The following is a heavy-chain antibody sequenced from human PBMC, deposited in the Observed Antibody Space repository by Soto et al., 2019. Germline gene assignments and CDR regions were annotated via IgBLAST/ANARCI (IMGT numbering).Heavy chain of an antibody. D-gene: IGHD2-2*03. CDR2: VSADSGNT. J-gene: IGHJ4*02. Sequence: VHLVQSGAGVKKPGASVKVSCKASGYTFSAYGISWVRQAPGQGLEWVGWVSADSGNTRYAQKVQGRVTMNTDTSTSTAYMEVRSLRSDDTAVYYCVVDYKDRSGYWGHWGQGTLVTVSS. CDR1: GYTFSAYG. V-gene: IGHV1-18*01. CDR3: VVDYKDRSGYWGH.